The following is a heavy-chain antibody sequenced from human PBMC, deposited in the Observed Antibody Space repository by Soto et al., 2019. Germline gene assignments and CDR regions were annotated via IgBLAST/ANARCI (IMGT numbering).Heavy chain of an antibody. CDR1: GHTFTGSY. CDR3: ARERIAARAEGYYFDRMEV. Sequence: AVPVKVSCKASGHTFTGSYMHWGRQAPGQGLEWMRWINPNRGGTNYAQKFQGRVTMTSDTSISTAYMKLSRLRSDDTAVYYCARERIAARAEGYYFDRMEVWGRGTTVTVCS. D-gene: IGHD6-6*01. CDR2: INPNRGGT. V-gene: IGHV1-2*02. J-gene: IGHJ6*01.